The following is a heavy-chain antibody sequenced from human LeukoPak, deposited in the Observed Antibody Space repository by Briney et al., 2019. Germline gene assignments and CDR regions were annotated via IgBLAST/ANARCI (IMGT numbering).Heavy chain of an antibody. J-gene: IGHJ4*02. CDR2: ISYDGSNK. CDR3: VKESRYGDYLDY. CDR1: GFTFSSYA. Sequence: PGGSLRLSCAASGFTFSSYAMHWVRQAPGKGLEWVAVISYDGSNKYYADSVKGRFTISRDNSKNTLYLQMNSLRAEDTAVYYCVKESRYGDYLDYWGQGTLVTVSS. D-gene: IGHD4-17*01. V-gene: IGHV3-30-3*01.